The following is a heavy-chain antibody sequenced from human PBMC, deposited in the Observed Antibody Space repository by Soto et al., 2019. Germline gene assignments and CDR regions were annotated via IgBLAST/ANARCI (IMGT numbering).Heavy chain of an antibody. D-gene: IGHD3-10*01. Sequence: PGESLKISCKGSGYSFTSYWIGWVRQMPGKGLEWMGIIYPGDSDTRYSPSFQGQVTISADKSISTAYLQWSSLKASDTAMYYCARLLRHYGSGSYPDYWGQGTLVTVSS. V-gene: IGHV5-51*01. CDR3: ARLLRHYGSGSYPDY. J-gene: IGHJ4*02. CDR2: IYPGDSDT. CDR1: GYSFTSYW.